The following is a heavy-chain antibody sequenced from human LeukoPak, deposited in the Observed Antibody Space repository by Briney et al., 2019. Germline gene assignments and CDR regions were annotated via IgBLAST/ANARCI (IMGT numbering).Heavy chain of an antibody. CDR2: INPNSGGT. D-gene: IGHD3-3*01. Sequence: GASVKVSCKASGYTFTSYYMHWVRQAPGQGLEWMGWINPNSGGTNYAQKFQGRVTMTRDTSISTAYMELSRLRSDDTAVYYCARGPKRWSGYYLDYWGQGTLVTVSS. CDR1: GYTFTSYY. CDR3: ARGPKRWSGYYLDY. V-gene: IGHV1-2*02. J-gene: IGHJ4*02.